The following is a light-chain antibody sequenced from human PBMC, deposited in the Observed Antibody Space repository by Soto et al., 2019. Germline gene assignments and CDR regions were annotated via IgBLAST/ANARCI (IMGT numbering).Light chain of an antibody. V-gene: IGKV1-5*01. CDR3: QQYNSYPRT. CDR2: DAS. J-gene: IGKJ1*01. Sequence: IQVTQSPSTLSASVGARVTITCRASQSISSWLAWYQQKPGKAPKLLIFDASILESGVPSRFRGSGSGTQFTLTISRLKPDDGATYDCQQYNSYPRTFGQGTKVDIK. CDR1: QSISSW.